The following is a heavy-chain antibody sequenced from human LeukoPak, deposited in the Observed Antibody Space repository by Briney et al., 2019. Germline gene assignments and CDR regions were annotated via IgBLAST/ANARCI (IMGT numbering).Heavy chain of an antibody. Sequence: PGRSLRLSCTASGFTLGSHDMHWVRQIPGQGLEWVAAVSSGFHAFFADSVQGRFTVSREDARNSLYLQMNSLRAGDTDVYYCVREARGYHYTYFDYWGQGTLVTVSS. V-gene: IGHV3-13*01. D-gene: IGHD5-18*01. CDR2: VSSGFHA. CDR3: VREARGYHYTYFDY. J-gene: IGHJ4*02. CDR1: GFTLGSHD.